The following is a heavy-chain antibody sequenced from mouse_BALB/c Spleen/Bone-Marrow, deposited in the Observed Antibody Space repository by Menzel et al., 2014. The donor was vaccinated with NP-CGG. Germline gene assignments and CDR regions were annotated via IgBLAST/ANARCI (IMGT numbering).Heavy chain of an antibody. CDR2: ISSGSSTI. V-gene: IGHV5-17*02. Sequence: EVKLMESGGGLVQPGGSRKLPCAASGFTFSSFGMHWVRQAPEKGLEWVAYISSGSSTIYYADTVKGRFTISRDNPKNTLFLQMTSLRSEDTAMYYCARSDGNYDYAMDYWGQGTSVTVSS. D-gene: IGHD2-1*01. CDR3: ARSDGNYDYAMDY. CDR1: GFTFSSFG. J-gene: IGHJ4*01.